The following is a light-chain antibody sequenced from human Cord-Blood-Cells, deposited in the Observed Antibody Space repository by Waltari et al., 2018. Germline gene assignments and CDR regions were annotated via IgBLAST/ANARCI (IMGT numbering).Light chain of an antibody. CDR1: QSISSW. CDR2: DAS. CDR3: QQYNSYSLT. Sequence: DIQMTQSPSTLSASVGDRVTITCRASQSISSWLAWYQQKPGKAPKLPIYDASSLESGVPSRFSGSGSGTEFTLTISSLQPDDFATYYCQQYNSYSLTFGQGTKLEIK. J-gene: IGKJ2*01. V-gene: IGKV1-5*01.